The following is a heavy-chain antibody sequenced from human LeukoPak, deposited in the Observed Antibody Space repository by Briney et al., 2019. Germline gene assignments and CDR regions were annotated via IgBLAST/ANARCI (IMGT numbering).Heavy chain of an antibody. CDR3: AKMMTTVSYYFDY. CDR2: IYYSGST. J-gene: IGHJ4*02. V-gene: IGHV4-59*12. CDR1: GGSISSYY. D-gene: IGHD4-17*01. Sequence: NTSETLSLTCTVSGGSISSYYWSWIRQPPGKGLEWIGYIYYSGSTNYNPSLKSRVTISVDTSKNQFSLKLSSVTAADTAVYYCAKMMTTVSYYFDYWGQGTLVTVSS.